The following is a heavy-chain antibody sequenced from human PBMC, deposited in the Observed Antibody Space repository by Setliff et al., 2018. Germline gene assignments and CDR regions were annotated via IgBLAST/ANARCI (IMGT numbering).Heavy chain of an antibody. CDR1: GFTLSDHY. V-gene: IGHV3-33*06. CDR3: AKNWATAHHYYYGMDV. CDR2: IWNDGSNK. Sequence: PGGSLRLSCAASGFTLSDHYMDWVRQAPGKGLEWVALIWNDGSNKFYGDSVKGRFTISRDNSKNTLYLQMNSLRAEDTAVYYCAKNWATAHHYYYGMDVWGQGTTVTVSS. D-gene: IGHD2-21*02. J-gene: IGHJ6*02.